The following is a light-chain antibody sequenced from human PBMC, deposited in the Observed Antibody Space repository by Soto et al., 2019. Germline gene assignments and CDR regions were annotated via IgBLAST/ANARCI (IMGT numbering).Light chain of an antibody. V-gene: IGKV1-5*01. CDR2: DAS. CDR3: QNYESYVT. J-gene: IGKJ1*01. Sequence: DIHLTQTPSTLSASVGDRDTITCRASQSISSWLAWYQQKPGKAPNPLIYDASSFDTRVPSRLSGCGSGTEFTLTIRSLQPDDFAPYFCQNYESYVTFAYGTKVHIK. CDR1: QSISSW.